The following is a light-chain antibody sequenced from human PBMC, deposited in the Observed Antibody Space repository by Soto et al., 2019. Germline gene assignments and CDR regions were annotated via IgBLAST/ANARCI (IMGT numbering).Light chain of an antibody. J-gene: IGKJ1*01. Sequence: EIVLTQSPATLLLSPGERATLSCWASQSVNRYLVWYQQKPGQAPRLLMYDASKRATGIPARFSGSGSGTDFTLTISSLEPEDFAVYYCQQRDIWPWTFGQGTK. CDR2: DAS. CDR1: QSVNRY. V-gene: IGKV3-11*01. CDR3: QQRDIWPWT.